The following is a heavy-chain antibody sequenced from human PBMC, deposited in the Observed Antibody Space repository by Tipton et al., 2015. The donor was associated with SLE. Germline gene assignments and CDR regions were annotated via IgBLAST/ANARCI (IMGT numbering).Heavy chain of an antibody. CDR1: GFTFSSYE. J-gene: IGHJ6*03. D-gene: IGHD1-1*01. CDR2: VTTGGTTVYDSAV. V-gene: IGHV3-48*03. Sequence: SLRLSCAASGFTFSSYEMNWVRQAPGKGLEWVSFVTTGGTTVYDSAVYYADSVKGRFTVSRDNAKNSLFLQMNSLRVEDTGVYFCARGLQTGTNYYYYYYMDVWGKGTTVTVSS. CDR3: ARGLQTGTNYYYYYYMDV.